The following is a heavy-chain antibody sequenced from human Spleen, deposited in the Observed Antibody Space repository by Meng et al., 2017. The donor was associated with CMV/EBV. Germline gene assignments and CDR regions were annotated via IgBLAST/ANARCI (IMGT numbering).Heavy chain of an antibody. CDR3: AKAALYGSGSYYSAFDM. CDR1: GYSFSSYA. Sequence: GESLKISCAASGYSFSSYAMSWARQAPGKGLEWVSTLGDNGDKTYNAASVKGRFIISRDSSKNTLYLQMNSLRADDTAVYYCAKAALYGSGSYYSAFDMWGQGTMVTVSS. J-gene: IGHJ3*02. V-gene: IGHV3-23*01. CDR2: LGDNGDKT. D-gene: IGHD3-10*01.